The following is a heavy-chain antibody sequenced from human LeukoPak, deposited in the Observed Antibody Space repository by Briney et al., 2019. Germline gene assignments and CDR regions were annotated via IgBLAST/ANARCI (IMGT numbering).Heavy chain of an antibody. V-gene: IGHV3-23*01. Sequence: GGSLRLSCAASGFCFSSYAMSWVRQAPGKGLEWVSAISSSGYTTYYADSVKGRFSISRDNSKNTVYLQMSSLRGEDTAVYHCAKEYCSGGSCYSGYWGQGALVTVSS. CDR2: ISSSGYTT. J-gene: IGHJ4*02. D-gene: IGHD2-15*01. CDR3: AKEYCSGGSCYSGY. CDR1: GFCFSSYA.